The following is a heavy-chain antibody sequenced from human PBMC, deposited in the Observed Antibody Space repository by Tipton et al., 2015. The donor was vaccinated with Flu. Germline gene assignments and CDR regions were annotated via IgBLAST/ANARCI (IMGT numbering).Heavy chain of an antibody. CDR2: IRYEGSNK. Sequence: SLRLSCAASGFTFSSYGMHWVRQAPGKGLEWVAFIRYEGSNKYYADSVKGRFTISRDNSKNTLYLQMNSLRAEDTAVYHCANLVTTVTTGGAFDIWGQGTMVTVSS. J-gene: IGHJ3*02. D-gene: IGHD4-17*01. CDR3: ANLVTTVTTGGAFDI. V-gene: IGHV3-30*02. CDR1: GFTFSSYG.